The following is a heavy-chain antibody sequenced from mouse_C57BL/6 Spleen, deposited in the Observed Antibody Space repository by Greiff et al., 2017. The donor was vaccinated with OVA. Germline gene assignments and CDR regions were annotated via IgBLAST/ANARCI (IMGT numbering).Heavy chain of an antibody. V-gene: IGHV1-15*01. CDR3: TVQLRHSFAY. CDR2: IDPETGGT. J-gene: IGHJ3*01. CDR1: GYTFTDYE. Sequence: VQLQQSGAELVRPGASVTLSCKASGYTFTDYEMHWVKQTPVHGLEWIGAIDPETGGTAYNQKFKGKAILTADKSSSTAYIELRSLTAEDSAVYYCTVQLRHSFAYWGQGTLVTVSA. D-gene: IGHD3-2*02.